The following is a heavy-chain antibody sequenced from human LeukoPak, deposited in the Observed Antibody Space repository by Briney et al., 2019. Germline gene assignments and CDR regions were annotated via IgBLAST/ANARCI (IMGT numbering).Heavy chain of an antibody. CDR1: GGSFSKYY. D-gene: IGHD5-18*01. CDR2: INHSGST. CDR3: ARVSVTNGWTFDS. Sequence: TTSETLSPTCAVYGGSFSKYYWTWIRQPPGKGLECIGEINHSGSTSYNPSLKSRVTMSVDTSSNQFSLKLSSVTAADTAVYCARVSVTNGWTFDSWGQGTLVTVSS. V-gene: IGHV4-34*01. J-gene: IGHJ4*02.